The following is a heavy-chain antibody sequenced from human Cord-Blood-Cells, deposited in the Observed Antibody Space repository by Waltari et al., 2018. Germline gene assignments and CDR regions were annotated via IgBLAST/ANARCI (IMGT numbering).Heavy chain of an antibody. D-gene: IGHD1-7*01. CDR3: ATRVSIDWNYNPPYFDY. CDR2: CDPEEGET. CDR1: GYTLTELS. J-gene: IGHJ4*02. Sequence: QVQLVQSGAEVKKPGASVKVSCKVSGYTLTELSMHWVRQAPGKGLEWMGGCDPEEGETIYAQKFQGRVTMTEDTSTDTAYMELSSLRSEDTAVYYCATRVSIDWNYNPPYFDYWGQGTLVTVSS. V-gene: IGHV1-24*01.